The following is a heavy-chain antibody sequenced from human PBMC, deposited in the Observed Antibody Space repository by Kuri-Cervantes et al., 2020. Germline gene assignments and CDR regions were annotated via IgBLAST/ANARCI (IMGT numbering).Heavy chain of an antibody. CDR3: ARGPFWDCSGGSCDYSDASDI. CDR1: GGSISSGSYY. D-gene: IGHD2-15*01. V-gene: IGHV4-61*02. J-gene: IGHJ3*02. CDR2: IYTSGST. Sequence: SETLSLTCTVSGGSISSGSYYWSWIRQPAGKGLEWIGRIYTSGSTNYNPSLKSRVTISVDTSKNQFSLKLSSVTAADTAVYYCARGPFWDCSGGSCDYSDASDIWGQGTMVTVSS.